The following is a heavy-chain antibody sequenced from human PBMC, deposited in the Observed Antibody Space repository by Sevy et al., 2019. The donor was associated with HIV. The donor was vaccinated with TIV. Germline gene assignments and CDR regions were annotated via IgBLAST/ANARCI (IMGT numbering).Heavy chain of an antibody. V-gene: IGHV3-23*01. CDR1: VFTFTSQA. CDR3: VKVAGSGTYYSGDFDY. J-gene: IGHJ4*02. Sequence: GGSLRLSCAASVFTFTSQATSWVRQAPGKGLEWVSGISSSGASTYYAESAKGRFTISRDNSKSTLYLQMNSLRAEDTALYYCVKVAGSGTYYSGDFDYWGQGTLVTVSS. D-gene: IGHD3-10*01. CDR2: ISSSGAST.